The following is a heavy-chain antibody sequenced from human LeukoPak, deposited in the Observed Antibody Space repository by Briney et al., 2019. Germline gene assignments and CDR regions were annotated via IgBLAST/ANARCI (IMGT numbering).Heavy chain of an antibody. CDR1: GGSFSGYY. Sequence: TSETLSLTCAVYGGSFSGYYWSWIRQPPGKGLEWIGEISHSGSTNYNPSLKSRVTISVDTSKNQFSLKLSSVTAADTAVYYCARGMLRGRKAGYCSGGSCYSFADYWGQGTLVTVSS. CDR3: ARGMLRGRKAGYCSGGSCYSFADY. V-gene: IGHV4-34*01. CDR2: ISHSGST. J-gene: IGHJ4*02. D-gene: IGHD2-15*01.